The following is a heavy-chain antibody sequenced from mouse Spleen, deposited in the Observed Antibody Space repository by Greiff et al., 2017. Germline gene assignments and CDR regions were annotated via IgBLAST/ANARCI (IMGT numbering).Heavy chain of an antibody. Sequence: EVQLVESEGGLVQPGSSMKLSCTASGFTFSDYYMAWVRQVPEKGLEWVANINYDGSSTYYLDSLKSRFIISRDNAKNILYLQMSSLKSEDTATYYCAREDYYGSSYAWYFDVWGAGTTVTVSS. V-gene: IGHV5-16*01. CDR1: GFTFSDYY. D-gene: IGHD1-1*01. CDR2: INYDGSST. J-gene: IGHJ1*01. CDR3: AREDYYGSSYAWYFDV.